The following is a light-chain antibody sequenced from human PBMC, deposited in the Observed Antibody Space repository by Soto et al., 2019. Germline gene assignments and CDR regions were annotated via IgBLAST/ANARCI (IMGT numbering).Light chain of an antibody. CDR1: QSVRSRY. J-gene: IGKJ4*01. CDR2: DAS. CDR3: QQYGSSVT. V-gene: IGKV3-20*01. Sequence: DIVLTQSPGTLSLSPGERATLSCMASQSVRSRYLAWYQQKAGQAPRLLIYDASRRATGIPDRFSGSGSGTDFTLTISRLEPEDFAVYYCQQYGSSVTFGGGTKVEIK.